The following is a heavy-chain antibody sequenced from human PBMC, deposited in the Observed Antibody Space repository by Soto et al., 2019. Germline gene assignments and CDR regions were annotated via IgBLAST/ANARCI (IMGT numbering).Heavy chain of an antibody. Sequence: SETLSLTCTVSGGSISSSSYYWGWIRQPPGKGLEWIGSIYYSGSTYYNPSLKSRVTISVDTSKNQFSLKLSSVTAADTAVYYCARQEGGVIIRFEYWGQGTLVTVSS. CDR2: IYYSGST. V-gene: IGHV4-39*01. CDR3: ARQEGGVIIRFEY. J-gene: IGHJ4*02. CDR1: GGSISSSSYY. D-gene: IGHD3-10*01.